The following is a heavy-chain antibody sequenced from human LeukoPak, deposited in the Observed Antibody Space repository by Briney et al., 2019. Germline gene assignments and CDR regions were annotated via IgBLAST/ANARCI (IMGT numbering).Heavy chain of an antibody. V-gene: IGHV3-23*01. CDR1: GFTFSSYA. CDR3: AKMKGHPLPKYYMDV. Sequence: GGSLRLSCAASGFTFSSYAMSWVRQAPGKGLEWVSSMSGSGGSTYYADSVKGRFTISRDNSKNTLYLEMNSLRAEDTAIYYCAKMKGHPLPKYYMDVWGQGTTVTVSS. J-gene: IGHJ6*01. D-gene: IGHD1-26*01. CDR2: MSGSGGST.